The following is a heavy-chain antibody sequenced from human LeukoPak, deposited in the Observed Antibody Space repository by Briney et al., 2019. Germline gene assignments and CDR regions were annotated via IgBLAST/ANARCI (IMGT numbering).Heavy chain of an antibody. J-gene: IGHJ4*02. Sequence: SESLSLTCAVYGGSFSGYYWSWIRQPPGQGLEWIGEINHSGSTNYNPSLKRRVTISVDTSKNQFSLKLSSVTAADTAVYYCARLGSGYSYGRFDYWGQGTLVTVSS. V-gene: IGHV4-34*01. D-gene: IGHD5-18*01. CDR1: GGSFSGYY. CDR2: INHSGST. CDR3: ARLGSGYSYGRFDY.